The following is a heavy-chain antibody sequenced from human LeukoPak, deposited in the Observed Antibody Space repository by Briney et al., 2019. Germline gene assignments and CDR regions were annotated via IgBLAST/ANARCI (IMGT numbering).Heavy chain of an antibody. CDR3: AREPLRSGYYTMGY. CDR1: GYTFTSYA. J-gene: IGHJ4*02. V-gene: IGHV7-4-1*02. Sequence: GASVKVSCKASGYTFTSYAMNWVRQAPGQGLEWMGWINTNTGNPTYAQGFTGRFVFSLDTSVSTAYLQISSLEAEDTAVYYCAREPLRSGYYTMGYWGQGTLVTVSS. CDR2: INTNTGNP. D-gene: IGHD3-3*01.